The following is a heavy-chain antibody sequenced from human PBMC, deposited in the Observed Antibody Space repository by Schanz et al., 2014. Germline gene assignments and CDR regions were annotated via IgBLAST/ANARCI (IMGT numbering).Heavy chain of an antibody. V-gene: IGHV3-48*04. D-gene: IGHD3-3*01. Sequence: EVQLLESGGALVQPGGSLRLSCAASGFTFSTYYMNWVRQAPGKGLEWVSYISSSGSTIYYADSVKGRFSISRDNGETSVYLQINSLRVEDTAVYYCARQPGRITVSGVVSNWFDPWGQGTLVAVSS. CDR1: GFTFSTYY. CDR2: ISSSGSTI. CDR3: ARQPGRITVSGVVSNWFDP. J-gene: IGHJ5*02.